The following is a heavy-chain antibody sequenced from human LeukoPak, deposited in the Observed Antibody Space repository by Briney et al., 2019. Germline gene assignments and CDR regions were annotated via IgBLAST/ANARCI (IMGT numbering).Heavy chain of an antibody. CDR3: ARDRPGDV. Sequence: GGSLRLSCAASGFTFSSYEMYWVRQAPGKGLEYVSAISSNGDSTYYANFVKGRFIISRDNSKNTLYLQMGSLRPEDMAVYYCARDRPGDVWGEGTTVTVSS. CDR2: ISSNGDST. J-gene: IGHJ6*04. CDR1: GFTFSSYE. V-gene: IGHV3-64*01.